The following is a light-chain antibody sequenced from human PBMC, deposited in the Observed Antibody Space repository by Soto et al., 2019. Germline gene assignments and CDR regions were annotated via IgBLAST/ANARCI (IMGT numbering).Light chain of an antibody. CDR1: QSVSSG. J-gene: IGKJ3*01. V-gene: IGKV3-15*01. CDR2: GAS. CDR3: QQYNNWPLT. Sequence: EIVMTQSPATLSVSPGERATLSCRASQSVSSGLAWYQQKPGQAPRLLIYGASTRATGIPARFSGSGSGTEFTLTITSLQSEDFAVYYCQQYNNWPLTFGPGPKVDIK.